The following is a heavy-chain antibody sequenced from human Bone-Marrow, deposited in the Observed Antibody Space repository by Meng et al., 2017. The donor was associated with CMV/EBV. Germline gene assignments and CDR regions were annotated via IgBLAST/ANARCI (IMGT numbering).Heavy chain of an antibody. D-gene: IGHD6-6*01. V-gene: IGHV3-30*02. CDR1: GFTFSSYG. CDR3: AKGLGYSSSGGGIDY. J-gene: IGHJ4*02. Sequence: GESLKISCAASGFTFSSYGMHWVRQAPGKGLEWVAFIRYDGSNKYYADSVKGRFTISRDNSKNTLYLQKNSLRAEDTAVYYCAKGLGYSSSGGGIDYWGQGTLVTVSS. CDR2: IRYDGSNK.